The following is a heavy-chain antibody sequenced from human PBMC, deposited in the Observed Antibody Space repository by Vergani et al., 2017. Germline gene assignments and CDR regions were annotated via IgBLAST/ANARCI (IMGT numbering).Heavy chain of an antibody. V-gene: IGHV4-39*01. J-gene: IGHJ4*02. Sequence: QLQLQESGPGLVKPSETLSLTCTVSGGSLSSSSYYWGWIRQPPGKGLEWIGCIYYSGSTYYNPSLKSRVTISVDTSKNQFSLKLSSMTAADTAVYYCARQGSWYYDFWSGYPYDYWGQGTLVTVSS. CDR2: IYYSGST. D-gene: IGHD3-3*01. CDR3: ARQGSWYYDFWSGYPYDY. CDR1: GGSLSSSSYY.